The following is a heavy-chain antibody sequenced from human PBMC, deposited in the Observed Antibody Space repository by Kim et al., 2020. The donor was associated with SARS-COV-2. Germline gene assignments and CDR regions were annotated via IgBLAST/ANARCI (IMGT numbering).Heavy chain of an antibody. CDR3: AKDLLVRGGAFDI. J-gene: IGHJ3*02. Sequence: ADPVKGRFTISRDNAKNSLYLQMNSLRAEDTALYYCAKDLLVRGGAFDIWGQGTMVTVSS. V-gene: IGHV3-9*01. D-gene: IGHD6-13*01.